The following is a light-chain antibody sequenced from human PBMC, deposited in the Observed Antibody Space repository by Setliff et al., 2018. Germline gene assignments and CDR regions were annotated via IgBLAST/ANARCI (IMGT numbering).Light chain of an antibody. V-gene: IGLV2-11*01. CDR1: SSDVGGYNY. J-gene: IGLJ3*02. CDR3: CSYAGSYTWV. Sequence: QSVLTQPRSVSGSPGQSVTISCTGTSSDVGGYNYVSWYQQHPGKAPKLMIYDVSKRPSGVPDRFSGSKSGNTASLTISGLQAEGEADYYCCSYAGSYTWVFGGGT. CDR2: DVS.